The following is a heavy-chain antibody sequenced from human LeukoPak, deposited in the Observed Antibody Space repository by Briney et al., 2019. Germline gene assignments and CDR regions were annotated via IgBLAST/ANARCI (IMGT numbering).Heavy chain of an antibody. J-gene: IGHJ5*02. V-gene: IGHV3-53*05. Sequence: SGGSLRLSCAASGFTVSSDYMSWVRQAPGEGLEWVSVIYSGGSTYYADSVKGRFTISRDKSKNTVYLQMNSLRFEDTAMYYCARNWFDPWGQGTLVTVSS. CDR3: ARNWFDP. CDR1: GFTVSSDY. CDR2: IYSGGST.